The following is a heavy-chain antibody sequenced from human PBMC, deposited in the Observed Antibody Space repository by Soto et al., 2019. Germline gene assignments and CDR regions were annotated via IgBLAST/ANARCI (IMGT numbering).Heavy chain of an antibody. CDR2: IYYTGRT. V-gene: IGHV4-59*12. Sequence: KPSETLSLTCTVSGGSIGGYYWSWIRQAPGKGLEWLGYIYYTGRTKYNPSLKTRVTMSADTTKNQVSLRLTSVTAADTAVYYCARVRERLQYFDWFYHFDSWGQGTLVTVSS. D-gene: IGHD3-9*01. J-gene: IGHJ4*02. CDR3: ARVRERLQYFDWFYHFDS. CDR1: GGSIGGYY.